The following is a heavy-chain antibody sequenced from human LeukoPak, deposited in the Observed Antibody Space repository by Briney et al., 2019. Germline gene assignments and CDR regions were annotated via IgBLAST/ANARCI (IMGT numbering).Heavy chain of an antibody. Sequence: NPSETLSLTCTVSGGSISSYYWSWIRQPPGQGREWIVYIYYSGSTNYNPSLKSLITITVNTTKNQFSLKLSSGTAAATAVQYCAIERLRLGELSGYFDYWGQGTLVTVSS. D-gene: IGHD3-16*02. V-gene: IGHV4-59*01. CDR2: IYYSGST. CDR1: GGSISSYY. CDR3: AIERLRLGELSGYFDY. J-gene: IGHJ4*02.